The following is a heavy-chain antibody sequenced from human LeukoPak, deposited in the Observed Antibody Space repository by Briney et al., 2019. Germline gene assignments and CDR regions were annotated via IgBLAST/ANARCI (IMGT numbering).Heavy chain of an antibody. CDR1: GFTFSSYW. J-gene: IGHJ4*02. CDR2: ILSDGSSTT. D-gene: IGHD3-16*01. V-gene: IGHV3-74*01. Sequence: TGGSLRLSCEASGFTFSSYWMQWVRQAPGKGLVWVSRILSDGSSTTTYADSVKGRFNISRDNAKNTLYLQMNSLRAEDTAVYYCARGPHYGFWGQGTLVTVSS. CDR3: ARGPHYGF.